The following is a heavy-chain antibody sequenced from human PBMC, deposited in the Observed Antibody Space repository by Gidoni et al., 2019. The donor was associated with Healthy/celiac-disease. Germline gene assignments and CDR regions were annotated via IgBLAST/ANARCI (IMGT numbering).Heavy chain of an antibody. Sequence: EVQLVESGGGLVKPWGSLRLSCAASGFTFSNAWMNWLRPAPGKGLEWVGRIKSKTDGGTTDYAAPVKGRFTISRDDSKNTLYLQMNSLKTEDTAVYYCTTEGATAMTRRDYYYYGMDVWGQGTTVTVSS. J-gene: IGHJ6*02. D-gene: IGHD5-18*01. CDR1: GFTFSNAW. CDR2: IKSKTDGGTT. V-gene: IGHV3-15*07. CDR3: TTEGATAMTRRDYYYYGMDV.